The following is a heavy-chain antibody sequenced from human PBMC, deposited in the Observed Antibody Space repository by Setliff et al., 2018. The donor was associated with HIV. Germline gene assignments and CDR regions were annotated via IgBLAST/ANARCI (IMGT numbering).Heavy chain of an antibody. V-gene: IGHV1-69*11. CDR2: IIPFIDAT. Sequence: SVKVSCKASGDTFTYYAISWVRQAPGQGLEWMGTIIPFIDATHYAQSFQGRLTITADESSNTAYMELSSLRLHDTAVYYCAKAAVEMTTIAFGGPPGYWGQGTLVTVSS. CDR3: AKAAVEMTTIAFGGPPGY. D-gene: IGHD3-16*01. CDR1: GDTFTYYA. J-gene: IGHJ4*02.